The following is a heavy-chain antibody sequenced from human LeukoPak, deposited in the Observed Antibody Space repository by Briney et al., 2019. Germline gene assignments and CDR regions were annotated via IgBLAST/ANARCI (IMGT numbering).Heavy chain of an antibody. J-gene: IGHJ4*02. CDR3: ASRLRGLLLGEYHYFDY. CDR2: IYYTGPT. CDR1: GVSISTSRYY. D-gene: IGHD3-22*01. Sequence: SETLSLTCTVSGVSISTSRYYWGWIRQPPGKGLEWIGNIYYTGPTYYNASLESRVTISLDTSKNQFFLKLNSVTAADTAVYYCASRLRGLLLGEYHYFDYWGQGTLVTVSS. V-gene: IGHV4-39*01.